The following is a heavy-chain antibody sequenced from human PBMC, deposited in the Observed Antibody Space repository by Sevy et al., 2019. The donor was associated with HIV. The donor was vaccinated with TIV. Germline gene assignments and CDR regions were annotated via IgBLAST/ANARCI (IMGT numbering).Heavy chain of an antibody. Sequence: GGSLRLSCAASGFTCNIYAMSWVRQAPGKGLEWLSAISGGGDGTYYADSVKGRFTISGDNSRNTLYLQMNSLRAEDTAVYYCAKRPYYYYNSDGHLVSSTDEADYWGQGTLVTVSS. D-gene: IGHD3-22*01. CDR2: ISGGGDGT. J-gene: IGHJ4*02. V-gene: IGHV3-23*01. CDR1: GFTCNIYA. CDR3: AKRPYYYYNSDGHLVSSTDEADY.